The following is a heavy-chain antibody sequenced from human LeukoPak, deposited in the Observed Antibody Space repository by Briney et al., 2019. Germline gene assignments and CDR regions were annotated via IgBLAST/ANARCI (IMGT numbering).Heavy chain of an antibody. CDR3: ARGAYGSGSYSALYYYYMDV. CDR1: GGSFSGYY. Sequence: PSETLSLTCAVYGGSFSGYYWSWIRRPPGKGLEWIGEINHSGSTNYNPSLKSRVTISVDTSKNQFSLKLSSVTAADTAVYYCARGAYGSGSYSALYYYYMDVWGKGTTVTVSS. D-gene: IGHD3-10*01. V-gene: IGHV4-34*01. J-gene: IGHJ6*03. CDR2: INHSGST.